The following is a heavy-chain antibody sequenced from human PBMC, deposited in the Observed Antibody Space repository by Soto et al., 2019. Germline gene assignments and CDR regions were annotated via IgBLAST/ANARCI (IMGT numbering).Heavy chain of an antibody. D-gene: IGHD4-4*01. CDR2: IKEDGSEK. Sequence: EVQLVESGGGLVQPGGSLRLSCTVSGFTFSRYYMNWVRQAPGKGLEWVATIKEDGSEKFYVDSVKGRFTISRDNAKNSLFLQMNSLRVEGTALYYCASDMDDNSDYGVYWGQGTLVTVAS. CDR3: ASDMDDNSDYGVY. V-gene: IGHV3-7*01. CDR1: GFTFSRYY. J-gene: IGHJ4*02.